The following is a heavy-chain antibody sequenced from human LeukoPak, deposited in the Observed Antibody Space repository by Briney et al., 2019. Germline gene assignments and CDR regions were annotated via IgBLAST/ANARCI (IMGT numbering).Heavy chain of an antibody. V-gene: IGHV3-7*01. CDR2: IKEDGSEK. CDR1: EFTFSKYW. CDR3: ATLLPTDV. D-gene: IGHD2-21*01. Sequence: PGGSLRLSCAASEFTFSKYWMSWVRQAPGKGLQWLAHIKEDGSEKYYVDSVKGRFIISRDNAKNSLYLEMNSLRGEDTAVYYCATLLPTDVWGTGTTVTVSS. J-gene: IGHJ6*04.